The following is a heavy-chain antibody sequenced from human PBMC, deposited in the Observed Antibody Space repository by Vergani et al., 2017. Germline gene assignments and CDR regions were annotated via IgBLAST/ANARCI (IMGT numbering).Heavy chain of an antibody. CDR3: VKDAGSYENFFDS. CDR2: LTGGGGST. Sequence: EVQLLESGGSLKQPGGSVRLSCAASGFTFSTYAMHWVRQAPGKGLECVSALTGGGGSTYYADSFKGRFIISRDNSRDTLYLRMNSLRPEDTATYYCVKDAGSYENFFDSWGQGTLVNVSS. CDR1: GFTFSTYA. V-gene: IGHV3-23*01. J-gene: IGHJ4*02. D-gene: IGHD1-26*01.